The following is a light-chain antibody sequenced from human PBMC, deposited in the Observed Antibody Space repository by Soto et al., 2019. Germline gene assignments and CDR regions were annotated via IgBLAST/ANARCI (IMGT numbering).Light chain of an antibody. CDR2: RGS. CDR3: QDYGTAAPWT. Sequence: VLTQSPGTLSLSPGERTTLSCRASQNIRGNELAWYQQKPGQPPRLLIYRGSSRAPGIPDRFSGRGSGTEFTLTITGLEPEDCAVYYCQDYGTAAPWTFGRGT. J-gene: IGKJ1*01. V-gene: IGKV3-20*01. CDR1: QNIRGNE.